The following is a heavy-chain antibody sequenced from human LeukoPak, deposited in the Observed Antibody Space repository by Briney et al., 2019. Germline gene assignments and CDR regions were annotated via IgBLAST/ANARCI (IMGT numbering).Heavy chain of an antibody. J-gene: IGHJ4*02. CDR3: ARDVTMVRGAAAGY. CDR2: IYYSGST. D-gene: IGHD3-10*01. V-gene: IGHV4-39*07. Sequence: SETLSLTCTVSGGSISSSNYYWGWIRQPPGKGLEWIGSIYYSGSTYYNPSLKSRVTMSVDTSRNQFSLKLSSVTAADTAVYYCARDVTMVRGAAAGYWGQGTLVTVSS. CDR1: GGSISSSNYY.